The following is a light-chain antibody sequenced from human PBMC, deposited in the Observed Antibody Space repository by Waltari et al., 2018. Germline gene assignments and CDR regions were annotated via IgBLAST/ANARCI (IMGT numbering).Light chain of an antibody. J-gene: IGKJ1*01. CDR3: QQSYTPPSLT. V-gene: IGKV1-39*01. Sequence: DIQMTQSPSSLSASVGDRVTITCRASQGISSYLNWYQQKAGKASKLLIYAASNLQNGVPSRFRGSGSVTDFTLTINSLQLEDFAAYYCQQSYTPPSLTFGQGTKVEIK. CDR1: QGISSY. CDR2: AAS.